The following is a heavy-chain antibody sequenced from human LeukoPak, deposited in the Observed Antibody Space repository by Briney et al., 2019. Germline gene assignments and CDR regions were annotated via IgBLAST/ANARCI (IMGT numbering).Heavy chain of an antibody. CDR3: AKDITYNSWFYYYYGMDV. D-gene: IGHD5-24*01. CDR1: GFTFDDYA. Sequence: GGSLRLSCAVSGFTFDDYAMHWVRHAPGKGLEWVSLISGDGGSTYYADSVKGRFTISRDNSKNSLYLQMNSLRTEDTALYYCAKDITYNSWFYYYYGMDVWGQGTTVTVSS. J-gene: IGHJ6*02. CDR2: ISGDGGST. V-gene: IGHV3-43*02.